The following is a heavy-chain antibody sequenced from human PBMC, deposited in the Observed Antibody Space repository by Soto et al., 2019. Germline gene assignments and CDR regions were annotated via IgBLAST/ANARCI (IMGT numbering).Heavy chain of an antibody. CDR1: GYTFTSYA. V-gene: IGHV1-3*01. CDR3: ARTSGGYSYGYNPRYGMDV. CDR2: INAGNGNT. J-gene: IGHJ6*02. Sequence: GASVKVSCKASGYTFTSYAMHWVRQAPGQRLEWMGWINAGNGNTKYSQKFQGRVTITRDTSASTAYMELSSLRSEDTAVYYCARTSGGYSYGYNPRYGMDVWGQGTTVTVSS. D-gene: IGHD5-18*01.